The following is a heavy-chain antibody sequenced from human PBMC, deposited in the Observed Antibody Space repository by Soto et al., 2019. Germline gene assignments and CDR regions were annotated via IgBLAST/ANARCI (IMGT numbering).Heavy chain of an antibody. CDR2: IIPFLGVT. V-gene: IGHV1-69*08. Sequence: QVQLVQSGAEVKKPGSSVKVSCKSSGGTYSPYTINWVRQAPGQGLEWMGRIIPFLGVTNYGLKFQARVTIPADKATNTVYMEMRGLRVEGTAVYYCARDWESSVSTWSFGGFWGRGTLVTVSS. CDR1: GGTYSPYT. CDR3: ARDWESSVSTWSFGGF. D-gene: IGHD3-16*01. J-gene: IGHJ4*02.